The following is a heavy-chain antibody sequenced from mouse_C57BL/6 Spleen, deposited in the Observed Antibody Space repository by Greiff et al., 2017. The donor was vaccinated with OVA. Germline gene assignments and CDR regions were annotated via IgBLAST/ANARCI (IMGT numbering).Heavy chain of an antibody. V-gene: IGHV5-4*01. CDR2: ISDGGSYT. CDR1: GFTFSSYA. CDR3: ARDYGKGYAMDY. J-gene: IGHJ4*01. D-gene: IGHD1-1*01. Sequence: EVKVVESGGGLVKPGGSLKLSCAASGFTFSSYAMSWVRQTPEKRLEWVATISDGGSYTYSPDNVTGRFTISRDNAKNNLYLQMSHLKSEDTAMYYCARDYGKGYAMDYWGQGTSVTVSS.